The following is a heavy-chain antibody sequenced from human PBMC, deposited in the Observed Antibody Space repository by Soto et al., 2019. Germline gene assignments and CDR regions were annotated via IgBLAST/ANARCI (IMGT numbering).Heavy chain of an antibody. CDR2: IHYSGST. CDR3: AKQSRPPGILTGYYHRFAI. V-gene: IGHV4-61*08. Sequence: PSETLSLTCTVSGGSISSGGYYWSWIRQHPGKGLEWIGYIHYSGSTSYNPSLKSRVAISVDTSKNQFSLKLSSVTAADTAVYYCAKQSRPPGILTGYYHRFAIWGQGTMVTVS. CDR1: GGSISSGGYY. D-gene: IGHD3-9*01. J-gene: IGHJ3*02.